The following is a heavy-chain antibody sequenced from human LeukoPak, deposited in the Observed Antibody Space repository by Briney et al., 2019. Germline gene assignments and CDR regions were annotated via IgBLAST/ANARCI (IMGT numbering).Heavy chain of an antibody. CDR3: AKVPRRLYSSSSVGY. CDR2: TSGSGGST. CDR1: GFTFSSYA. J-gene: IGHJ4*02. V-gene: IGHV3-23*01. D-gene: IGHD6-6*01. Sequence: PGGSLRLSCAASGFTFSSYAMSWVRQAPGKGLEWVSATSGSGGSTYYADSVKGRFTISRDNSKNTLYLQMNSLRAEDTAVYYCAKVPRRLYSSSSVGYWGQGTLVTVSS.